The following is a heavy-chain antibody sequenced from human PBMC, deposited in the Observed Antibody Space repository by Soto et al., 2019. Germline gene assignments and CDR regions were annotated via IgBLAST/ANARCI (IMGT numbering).Heavy chain of an antibody. CDR3: ASSIHIAVAGDDAFDI. J-gene: IGHJ3*02. CDR2: IVASGTTT. D-gene: IGHD6-19*01. V-gene: IGHV3-23*01. CDR1: GFTLSSYA. Sequence: GGSLRLSCAASGFTLSSYAMSWVRQTPGKGLEWVSTIVASGTTTHYEDSVKGRFTISRDNSKNTLYLQMNSLRAEDTAVYYCASSIHIAVAGDDAFDIWGQGAMVTVSS.